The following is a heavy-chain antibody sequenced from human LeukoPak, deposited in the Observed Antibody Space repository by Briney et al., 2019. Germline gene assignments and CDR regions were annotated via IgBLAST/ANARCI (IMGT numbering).Heavy chain of an antibody. Sequence: GGSLRLSCAASGFGFSSYWMHWVRQVPRKGLVWVSHINSDESYTSYADSVKGRFTISRDNAKNTLYLQMNGLRAEDTAVYYCARPLASGPDFWGQGTLVTVSS. V-gene: IGHV3-74*01. J-gene: IGHJ4*02. CDR3: ARPLASGPDF. D-gene: IGHD3-3*02. CDR2: INSDESYT. CDR1: GFGFSSYW.